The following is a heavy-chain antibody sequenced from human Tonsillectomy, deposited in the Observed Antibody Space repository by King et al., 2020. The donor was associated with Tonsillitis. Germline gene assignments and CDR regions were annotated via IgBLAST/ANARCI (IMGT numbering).Heavy chain of an antibody. J-gene: IGHJ4*02. CDR2: IFYSEST. Sequence: QLQESGPGLVKPSETLSLTCTVSGGSISTYYLSWIRQTPGKGLEWIGFIFYSESTNYNPSLKSRVTISLDTSKNQFSLKLSSVTAADTAVYYCARVAGTYGGFGQLYFDYWGQGTLVTVSS. CDR1: GGSISTYY. CDR3: ARVAGTYGGFGQLYFDY. D-gene: IGHD2-8*01. V-gene: IGHV4-59*01.